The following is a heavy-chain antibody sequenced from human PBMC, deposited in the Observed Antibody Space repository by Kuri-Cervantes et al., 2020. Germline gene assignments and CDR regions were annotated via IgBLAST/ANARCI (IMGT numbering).Heavy chain of an antibody. CDR3: ARGWVIFGVGRNWFDP. Sequence: GSLRLSCTVSGGSISSYYWSWIRQPPGKELEWIGYIYYSGSTNYNPSLKSRVTISVDTSKNQFSLKLSSVTAADTAVYYCARGWVIFGVGRNWFDPWGQGTLVTVSS. J-gene: IGHJ5*02. D-gene: IGHD3-3*01. CDR1: GGSISSYY. CDR2: IYYSGST. V-gene: IGHV4-59*12.